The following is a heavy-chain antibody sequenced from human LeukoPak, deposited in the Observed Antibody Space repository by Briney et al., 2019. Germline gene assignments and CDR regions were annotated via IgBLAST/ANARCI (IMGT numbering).Heavy chain of an antibody. CDR3: AHSRGGLQHWGYYFDY. D-gene: IGHD5-24*01. CDR1: GFSLSTSGVG. V-gene: IGHV2-5*01. J-gene: IGHJ4*02. Sequence: SGLTLVNPTQTLTLTCTFSGFSLSTSGVGVGWIRQPPGKALEWLALIYWNDDKRYSPSLKSRLTITKDTSKNQVVLTMTNMDPVDTATYYCAHSRGGLQHWGYYFDYWGQGTLVTVSS. CDR2: IYWNDDK.